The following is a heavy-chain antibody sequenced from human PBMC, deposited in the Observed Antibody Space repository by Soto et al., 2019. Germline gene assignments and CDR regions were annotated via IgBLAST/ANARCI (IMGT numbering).Heavy chain of an antibody. CDR1: GFTFSSYG. Sequence: GGSLRLSCAASGFTFSSYGMHWVRQAPGKGLEWVAVISYDGSNKYYADSVKGRFTISRGNSKNTLYLQMNSLRAEDTAVYYCAKDQDFWSPESQDGMDVWGQGSTVTVSS. J-gene: IGHJ6*02. V-gene: IGHV3-30*18. D-gene: IGHD3-3*01. CDR3: AKDQDFWSPESQDGMDV. CDR2: ISYDGSNK.